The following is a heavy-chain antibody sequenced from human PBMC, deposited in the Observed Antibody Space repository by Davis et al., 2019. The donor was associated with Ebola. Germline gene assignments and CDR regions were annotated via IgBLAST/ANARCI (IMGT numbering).Heavy chain of an antibody. Sequence: ASVKVSCKASGCTFTSYDINWVRQATGQGLERMGWLNPNSGNTGYAQKLQGRVTMTRNTSISTAYMELSSLRSEDTAVYYCARRVVVIASDAFDIWGQGTMVTVSS. CDR1: GCTFTSYD. D-gene: IGHD2-21*01. CDR2: LNPNSGNT. V-gene: IGHV1-8*01. J-gene: IGHJ3*02. CDR3: ARRVVVIASDAFDI.